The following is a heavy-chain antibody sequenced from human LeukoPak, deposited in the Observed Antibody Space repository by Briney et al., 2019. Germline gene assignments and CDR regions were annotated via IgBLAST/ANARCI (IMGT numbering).Heavy chain of an antibody. J-gene: IGHJ4*02. CDR2: INHSGST. D-gene: IGHD3-9*01. CDR1: GGSFSGYY. V-gene: IGHV4-34*01. CDR3: ASQYDTLTGSPHGSGHY. Sequence: SETLSLTCAVYGGSFSGYYWSWIRQPPGKGLEWIGEINHSGSTNYNPSLKSRVTISVDTSKNQFSLKLSSVTAADTAVYYCASQYDTLTGSPHGSGHYWGQGTLVTVSS.